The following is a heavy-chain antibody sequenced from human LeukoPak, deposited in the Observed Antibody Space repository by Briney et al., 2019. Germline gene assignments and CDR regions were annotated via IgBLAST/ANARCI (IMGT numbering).Heavy chain of an antibody. CDR3: ARESCSGGSCYSGESRWFDP. CDR2: IYYSGST. J-gene: IGHJ5*02. Sequence: PSETLSLTCAVYGGSYSGYYWSWIRQHPGKGLEWIGYIYYSGSTYYNPSLKSRVTISVDTSKNQFSLKLSSVTAADTAVYYCARESCSGGSCYSGESRWFDPWGQGTLVTVSS. CDR1: GGSYSGYY. V-gene: IGHV4-31*11. D-gene: IGHD2-15*01.